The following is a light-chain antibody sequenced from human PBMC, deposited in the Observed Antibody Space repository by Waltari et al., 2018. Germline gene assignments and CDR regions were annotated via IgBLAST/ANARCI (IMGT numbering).Light chain of an antibody. V-gene: IGLV10-54*04. CDR2: RNN. Sequence: QAGLTQPPSVSKGLGQTATLTCTGNNNNVGNQGAAWLQQHQGHPPTLLSYRNNNRPSGISEKVSASMSGNTASLTITGLQPEDEADYYCSAWDSNLSAWVFGGGTKLTVL. J-gene: IGLJ3*02. CDR3: SAWDSNLSAWV. CDR1: NNNVGNQG.